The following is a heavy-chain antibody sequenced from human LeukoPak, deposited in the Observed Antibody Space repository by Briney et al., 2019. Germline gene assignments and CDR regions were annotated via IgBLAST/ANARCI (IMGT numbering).Heavy chain of an antibody. CDR1: GGSISSGDYY. CDR3: ARVGLGYYGMDV. CDR2: IYYSGST. D-gene: IGHD3-16*01. J-gene: IGHJ6*02. Sequence: SETLSLTCTVSGGSISSGDYYWSWIRQPPGKGLEWIGYIYYSGSTYYNPSLQSRVTISVDASKNQFSLKLSSVTAADTAVYYCARVGLGYYGMDVWGQGTTVTVSS. V-gene: IGHV4-30-4*01.